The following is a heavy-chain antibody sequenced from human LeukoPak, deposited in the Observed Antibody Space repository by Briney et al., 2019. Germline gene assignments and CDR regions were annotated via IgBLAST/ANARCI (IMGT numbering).Heavy chain of an antibody. Sequence: SETLSLTCTVSGGSISSSSYYWGWIRQPQGKGLEWIGSIYYSGSTYYNPSLKSRVTISVDTSKNQFSLKLSSVTAADTAVYYCARHFLYDFWSGYPEVFDYWGQGTLVTVSS. D-gene: IGHD3-3*01. CDR1: GGSISSSSYY. CDR3: ARHFLYDFWSGYPEVFDY. CDR2: IYYSGST. J-gene: IGHJ4*02. V-gene: IGHV4-39*01.